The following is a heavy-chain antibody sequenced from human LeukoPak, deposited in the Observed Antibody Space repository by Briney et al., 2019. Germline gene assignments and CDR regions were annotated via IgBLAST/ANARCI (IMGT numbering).Heavy chain of an antibody. J-gene: IGHJ4*02. V-gene: IGHV3-74*01. CDR2: INSDGSST. D-gene: IGHD3-22*01. CDR3: ASIAGVITMGF. Sequence: GGSLRLSCAASGFSFSRYWMHWVRQAPGKGLVWVSRINSDGSSTRYADSVKGRLTISRDNAKNTLYLQMNSLRADDTAVYYCASIAGVITMGFWGQGTLVTVSS. CDR1: GFSFSRYW.